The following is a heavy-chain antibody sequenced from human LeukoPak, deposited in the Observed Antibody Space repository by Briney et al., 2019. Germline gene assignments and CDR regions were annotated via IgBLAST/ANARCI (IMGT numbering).Heavy chain of an antibody. D-gene: IGHD3-10*02. CDR3: ARELFGLSARYSSFFAF. CDR1: GYTFTGYY. J-gene: IGHJ4*01. CDR2: INPETDGA. Sequence: ASVKVSCKASGYTFTGYYIHWVRQAPGQELEWMGWINPETDGALYADKFQGRITMTRDTSVSTVFMELRRLRPDDTAVYYCARELFGLSARYSSFFAFWGHGSLVTVSS. V-gene: IGHV1-2*02.